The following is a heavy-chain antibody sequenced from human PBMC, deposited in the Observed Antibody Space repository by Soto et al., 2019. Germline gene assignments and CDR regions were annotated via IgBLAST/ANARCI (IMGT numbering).Heavy chain of an antibody. Sequence: QVQLVESGGGVVQPGRSLRLSCAASGFTFSSYGMHWVRQAPGKGLEWVAGIVYDGSNKYYADSVKGRFTISRDNSKTKLYLQMNSLRAEDTAVYYCARDTARAMVRIYYGMDVWGQGTTVTVSS. CDR1: GFTFSSYG. D-gene: IGHD3-10*01. CDR2: IVYDGSNK. J-gene: IGHJ6*02. V-gene: IGHV3-33*01. CDR3: ARDTARAMVRIYYGMDV.